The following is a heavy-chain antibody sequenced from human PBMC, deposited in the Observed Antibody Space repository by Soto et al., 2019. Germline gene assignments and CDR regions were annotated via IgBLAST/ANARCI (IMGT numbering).Heavy chain of an antibody. CDR3: AKDRALMVYAIDY. Sequence: GKGLEWVSGIRGSGDSTYYADSVKGRFTISRDNSKNTLYLQMNSLRAEDTAVYYCAKDRALMVYAIDYWGQGTLVTVSS. CDR2: IRGSGDST. J-gene: IGHJ4*02. V-gene: IGHV3-23*01. D-gene: IGHD2-8*01.